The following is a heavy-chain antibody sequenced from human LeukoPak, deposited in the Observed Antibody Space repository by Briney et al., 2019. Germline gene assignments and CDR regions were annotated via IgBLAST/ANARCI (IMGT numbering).Heavy chain of an antibody. CDR2: IYYSGST. CDR1: GGSISSGAYY. J-gene: IGHJ4*02. D-gene: IGHD6-13*01. CDR3: ARVIDVAAAGYFDS. V-gene: IGHV4-39*07. Sequence: SETLSLTCTVSGGSISSGAYYWGWIRQPPGKGLEWIGGIYYSGSTYYNPSLRSRVTISVDTSKNQFSLKLSSVTAADTALYYCARVIDVAAAGYFDSWGQGTQVTVSS.